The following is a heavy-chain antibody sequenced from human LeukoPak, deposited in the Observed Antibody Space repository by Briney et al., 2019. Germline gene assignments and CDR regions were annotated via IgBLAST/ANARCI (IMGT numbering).Heavy chain of an antibody. V-gene: IGHV4-59*01. J-gene: IGHJ4*02. Sequence: SETLSLTCTVSGGSISSYYWSWIRQPPGKGLEWIGYIHYSGSTNYNPSLKSRVTISVDTSKNQFSLKLSSVTAADTAVYYCARDRVSYGVDYWGQGTLVSVSS. CDR2: IHYSGST. D-gene: IGHD4-17*01. CDR3: ARDRVSYGVDY. CDR1: GGSISSYY.